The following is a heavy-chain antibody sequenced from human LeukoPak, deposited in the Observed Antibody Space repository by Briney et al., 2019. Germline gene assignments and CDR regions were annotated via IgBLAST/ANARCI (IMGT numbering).Heavy chain of an antibody. J-gene: IGHJ4*02. CDR1: GFTFSNAW. D-gene: IGHD2-15*01. V-gene: IGHV3-64*01. CDR2: ISSNGGST. CDR3: ARGCSGGSCYIH. Sequence: GGSLRLSCAASGFTFSNAWMSWVCQAPGKGLEYVSAISSNGGSTYYANSVKGRFTISRDNSKNTLYLQMGSLRAEDMAVYYCARGCSGGSCYIHWGQGTLVTVSS.